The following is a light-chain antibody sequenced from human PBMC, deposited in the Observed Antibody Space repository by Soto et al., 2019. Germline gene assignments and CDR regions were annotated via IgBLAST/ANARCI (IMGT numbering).Light chain of an antibody. CDR1: QSVSNN. CDR2: GAS. Sequence: DIVMTQSPATLSVSPGERATLSCRASQSVSNNLAWYQQKPGQAPRLLIYGASTRATGIPARFSGGGAGTKCNLTTNSLQSEDFSVYYCQQYDDWPGTFGQGTKVEI. CDR3: QQYDDWPGT. J-gene: IGKJ1*01. V-gene: IGKV3-15*01.